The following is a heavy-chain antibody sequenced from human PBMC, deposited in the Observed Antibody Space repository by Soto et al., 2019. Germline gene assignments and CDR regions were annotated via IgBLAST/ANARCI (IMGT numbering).Heavy chain of an antibody. Sequence: QLQLQESGSGLVKPSQTLSLTCAVSGGSISSGGYSWSWIRQPPGKGLEWIGYIYHSGSTYYNPSLKSRVTISVDRSKNQFSLKLSSVPAADTAVYYCARGGSTFADNWFDPWGQGTLVTVSS. D-gene: IGHD3-16*01. V-gene: IGHV4-30-2*01. CDR2: IYHSGST. J-gene: IGHJ5*02. CDR1: GGSISSGGYS. CDR3: ARGGSTFADNWFDP.